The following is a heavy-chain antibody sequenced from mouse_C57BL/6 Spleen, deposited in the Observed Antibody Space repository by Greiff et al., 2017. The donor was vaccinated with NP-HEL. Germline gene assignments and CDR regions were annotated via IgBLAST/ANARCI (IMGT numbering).Heavy chain of an antibody. J-gene: IGHJ1*03. Sequence: EVQLVESGGGLVQPGGSLKLSCAASGFTFSDYYMYWVRQTPEKRLEWVAYISNGGGSTYYPDTLKGRFTISRDNAKNTLYLQMSRLKSEDTAMYYCARDWYFDVWGTGTTVTVSS. CDR3: ARDWYFDV. V-gene: IGHV5-12*01. CDR1: GFTFSDYY. CDR2: ISNGGGST.